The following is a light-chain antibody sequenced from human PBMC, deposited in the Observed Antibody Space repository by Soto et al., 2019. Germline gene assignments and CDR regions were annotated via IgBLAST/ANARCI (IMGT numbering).Light chain of an antibody. CDR1: QSLRYY. Sequence: EFVLTQSPGTLSLSPGESATLSGRASQSLRYYLAWYQQKHGQAPRIXIYGASSGETGIPDRFSGSGSGTECTRTISRLEPEDFAVDYCQHYGSSTETFGQGTKVDIK. CDR3: QHYGSSTET. J-gene: IGKJ1*01. V-gene: IGKV3-20*01. CDR2: GAS.